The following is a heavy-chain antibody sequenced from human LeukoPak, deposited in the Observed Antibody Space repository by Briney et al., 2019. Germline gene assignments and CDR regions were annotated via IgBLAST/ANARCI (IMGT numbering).Heavy chain of an antibody. CDR2: IIPNLGTT. CDR1: GGTSNSHA. V-gene: IGHV1-69*04. J-gene: IGHJ4*02. CDR3: ATTNDGGGYQWGDFFDF. D-gene: IGHD3-22*01. Sequence: GASVKVSCKASGGTSNSHAIGWVRQAPGQGLEWMGRIIPNLGTTNRAQNFQDTFTLTADKSTNPAYMELTSLTSDDTAVYYCATTNDGGGYQWGDFFDFWGQGTLVTVSS.